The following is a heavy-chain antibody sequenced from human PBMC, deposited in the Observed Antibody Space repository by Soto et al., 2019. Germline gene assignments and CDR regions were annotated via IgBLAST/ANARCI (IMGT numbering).Heavy chain of an antibody. CDR2: INPNSGST. D-gene: IGHD2-2*01. CDR3: ARSGPYQLLTDWFDP. V-gene: IGHV1-2*04. CDR1: GYTFTGYY. Sequence: ASVKVSCKASGYTFTGYYMHWVRQAPGQGLEWMGWINPNSGSTNYAQKFQGWVTMTRDTSISTAYMELSRLRSDDTAVYYCARSGPYQLLTDWFDPWGQGTLVTVSS. J-gene: IGHJ5*02.